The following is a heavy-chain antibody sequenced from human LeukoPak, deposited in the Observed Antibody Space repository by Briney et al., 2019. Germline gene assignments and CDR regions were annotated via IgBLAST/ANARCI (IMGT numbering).Heavy chain of an antibody. V-gene: IGHV3-53*01. Sequence: PGGSLRLSCAASGFTVGSSYMNWVRQAPGKGLEWVSLIYGGGNTYYADSVKGRFTISRDNSKNTLYLRMNSLRAEDTAVYYCARRGDGGRSFDYWGQGTLVTVSS. CDR1: GFTVGSSY. CDR2: IYGGGNT. CDR3: ARRGDGGRSFDY. D-gene: IGHD4-23*01. J-gene: IGHJ4*02.